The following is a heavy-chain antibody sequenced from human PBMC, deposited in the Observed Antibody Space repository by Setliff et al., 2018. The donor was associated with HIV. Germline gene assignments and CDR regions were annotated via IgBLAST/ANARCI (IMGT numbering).Heavy chain of an antibody. Sequence: PSETLSLTCAVSGGSISSSDWWSWVRQPPGKGLEWIGSIHYSGSTSYNPSLSSRLTISVDTSKNQVSLRLSSVTAADTGVYYCARHRDPPGTSWIFYYYYMDLWGGGTTVTVSS. CDR1: GGSISSSDW. J-gene: IGHJ6*03. CDR2: IHYSGST. CDR3: ARHRDPPGTSWIFYYYYMDL. D-gene: IGHD2-2*01. V-gene: IGHV4-39*01.